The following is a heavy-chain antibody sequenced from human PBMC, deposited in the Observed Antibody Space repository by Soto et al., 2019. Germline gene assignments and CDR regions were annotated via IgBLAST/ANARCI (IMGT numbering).Heavy chain of an antibody. CDR1: GFTFSSYS. CDR3: ARDRQPYGMDV. CDR2: ISSSSSYI. V-gene: IGHV3-21*01. J-gene: IGHJ6*02. Sequence: EVQLVESGGGLVKPGGSLRLSCAASGFTFSSYSMNWVRQAPGKGLEWVSSISSSSSYIYYADSVKGRFTISRDNAKNSLYRQMNSLRAEDTAVYYCARDRQPYGMDVWGQGTTVTVSS.